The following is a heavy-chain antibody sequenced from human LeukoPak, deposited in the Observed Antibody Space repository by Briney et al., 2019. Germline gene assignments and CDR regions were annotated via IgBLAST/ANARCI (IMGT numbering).Heavy chain of an antibody. Sequence: GRSLRLSCAAPGFTFSRYAMHWVRQAPGEGLVWVSRINSDGSNTAYADSVKGRFTISRDNAKNTLYLQMNSLRAEDTAVYYCAREGLVCSSASCYLAAFDIWGQGTMVTVSS. CDR2: INSDGSNT. CDR3: AREGLVCSSASCYLAAFDI. CDR1: GFTFSRYA. V-gene: IGHV3-74*01. D-gene: IGHD2-2*01. J-gene: IGHJ3*02.